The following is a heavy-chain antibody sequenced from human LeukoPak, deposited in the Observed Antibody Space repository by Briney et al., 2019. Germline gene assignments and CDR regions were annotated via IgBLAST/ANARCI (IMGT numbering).Heavy chain of an antibody. D-gene: IGHD1-26*01. V-gene: IGHV1-24*01. CDR1: GYTLTELS. Sequence: ASVKVSCKVSGYTLTELSMHWVRQAPGKGLEWMGGFDPEDGETIYAQKFQGRVTMTEDTSTDTAYMELSSLRSEDTAVYYCATAPTLRSGSYSCYFDYWGQGTLVTVSS. J-gene: IGHJ4*02. CDR3: ATAPTLRSGSYSCYFDY. CDR2: FDPEDGET.